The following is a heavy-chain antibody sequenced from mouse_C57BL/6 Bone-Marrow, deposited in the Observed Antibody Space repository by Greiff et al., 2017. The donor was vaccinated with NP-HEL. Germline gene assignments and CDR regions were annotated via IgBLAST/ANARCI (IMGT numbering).Heavy chain of an antibody. CDR2: IYPGDGDT. J-gene: IGHJ3*01. CDR3: ASLDPYGSGAY. Sequence: QVQLQQSGPELVKPGASVKISCKASGYAFSSSWMNWVKQRPGKGLEWIGRIYPGDGDTNYNGKFKGKATLTADKSSSTAYMQLSSLTSEDSAVYFCASLDPYGSGAYWGQGTLVTVSA. CDR1: GYAFSSSW. V-gene: IGHV1-82*01. D-gene: IGHD1-1*01.